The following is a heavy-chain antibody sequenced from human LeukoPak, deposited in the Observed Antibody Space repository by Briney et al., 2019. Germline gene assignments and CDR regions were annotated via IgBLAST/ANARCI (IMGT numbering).Heavy chain of an antibody. CDR3: AKPPAYCSSTSCSNSYYYYVDV. D-gene: IGHD2-2*01. Sequence: GGSLRLSCAASGFTFSSYAMSWVRQAPGKGLEWVSAISGSGGSTYYADSVKGRFTISRDNSKNTLYLQMNSLRAEDTAVYYCAKPPAYCSSTSCSNSYYYYVDVWGKGTTVTVSS. V-gene: IGHV3-23*01. J-gene: IGHJ6*03. CDR1: GFTFSSYA. CDR2: ISGSGGST.